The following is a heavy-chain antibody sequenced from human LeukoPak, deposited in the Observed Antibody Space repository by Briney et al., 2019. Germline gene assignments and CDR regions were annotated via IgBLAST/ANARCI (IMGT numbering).Heavy chain of an antibody. CDR2: IYYSGST. D-gene: IGHD2-2*01. CDR3: ARGLGSSKENWFDP. CDR1: GGSISSYY. V-gene: IGHV4-59*01. Sequence: SETLSLTCTVSGGSISSYYWSWIRQPPGKGLEWIWYIYYSGSTNYNPSLKSRVTISVDTSKNQFSLKLSSVTAADTAVYYCARGLGSSKENWFDPWGQGTLVTVSS. J-gene: IGHJ5*02.